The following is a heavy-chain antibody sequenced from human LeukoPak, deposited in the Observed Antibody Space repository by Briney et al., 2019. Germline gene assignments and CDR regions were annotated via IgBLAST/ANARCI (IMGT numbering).Heavy chain of an antibody. J-gene: IGHJ3*02. CDR1: GYTFTSCY. CDR2: INPSGGST. D-gene: IGHD1-26*01. V-gene: IGHV1-46*01. Sequence: GASVKVSCTASGYTFTSCYMHWVRQAPGQGLEWMGIINPSGGSTSYAQKFQGRVTMTRDTSTSTVYMELSSLRSEDTAVYYCGVGATPDAFDIWGQGTMVTVSS. CDR3: GVGATPDAFDI.